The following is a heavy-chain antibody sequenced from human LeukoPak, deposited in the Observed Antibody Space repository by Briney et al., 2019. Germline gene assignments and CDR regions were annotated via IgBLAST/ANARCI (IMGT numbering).Heavy chain of an antibody. CDR2: ISSDGVTT. D-gene: IGHD5-18*01. CDR1: GFTFSSYA. V-gene: IGHV3-64D*09. Sequence: GGSLRLSCSASGFTFSSYAMHWVRQAPGKGLEYVSAISSDGVTTYYADSVKGRFTISRDNSKNTLYLQMSSLRAEDTAVYYCVKAMATYGYRVPFDYWGQGTRVTVSS. J-gene: IGHJ4*02. CDR3: VKAMATYGYRVPFDY.